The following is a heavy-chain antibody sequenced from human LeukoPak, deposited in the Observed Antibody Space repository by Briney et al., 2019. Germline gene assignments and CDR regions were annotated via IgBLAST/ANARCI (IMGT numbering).Heavy chain of an antibody. J-gene: IGHJ4*02. V-gene: IGHV4-39*07. CDR1: GDSISTSNYY. D-gene: IGHD5-12*01. CDR3: ARGPSGYHNT. Sequence: SETLPLTCTVSGDSISTSNYYWAWIRQPPGKGLEWIGSIYYSGITYYNASLKSRVTTSLDTSKNQLSLKVNSVTAADTAVYYCARGPSGYHNTGGQGTLVTVSS. CDR2: IYYSGIT.